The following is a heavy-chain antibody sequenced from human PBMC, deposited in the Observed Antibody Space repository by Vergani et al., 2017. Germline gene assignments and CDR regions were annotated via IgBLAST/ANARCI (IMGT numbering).Heavy chain of an antibody. V-gene: IGHV1-69*12. CDR1: VGTFSSYA. CDR3: ARGGPRSVVVPAAMVHYYYYYGMDV. J-gene: IGHJ6*02. Sequence: QVQLVQSGAEVKKPGSSVKVSCKSSVGTFSSYAISCVRQAPVQGLEWMGGIIPIFGTANYAQKFQGRVTITADESTSTAYMAVSSLRSEETAVYYCARGGPRSVVVPAAMVHYYYYYGMDVWGQGTTVNVSS. CDR2: IIPIFGTA. D-gene: IGHD2-2*01.